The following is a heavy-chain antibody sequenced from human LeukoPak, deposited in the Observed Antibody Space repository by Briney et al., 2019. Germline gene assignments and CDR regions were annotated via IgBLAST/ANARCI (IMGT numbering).Heavy chain of an antibody. J-gene: IGHJ3*02. CDR1: GGSFSGYY. D-gene: IGHD3-3*01. Sequence: SETLSLTCAVYGGSFSGYYWSWIRQPPGKGLEWIGEINHSGSTNYNPSLKSRVTISVDTSKNQFSLKLSSVTAADTAVYYCARVWYYDFWGGYPRAFDIWGQGTMVTVSS. CDR2: INHSGST. CDR3: ARVWYYDFWGGYPRAFDI. V-gene: IGHV4-34*01.